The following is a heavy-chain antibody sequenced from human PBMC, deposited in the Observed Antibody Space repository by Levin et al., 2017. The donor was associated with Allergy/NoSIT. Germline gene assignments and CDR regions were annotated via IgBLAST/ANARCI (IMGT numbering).Heavy chain of an antibody. CDR2: IRSKAYGGTT. J-gene: IGHJ4*02. V-gene: IGHV3-49*03. Sequence: GGSLRLSCTASGFTFGDYAMSWFRQAPGKGLEWVGFIRSKAYGGTTEYAASVRGRFTISRDDSKSIAYLQMNSLKIEDTAVYYCTRDDFRPGAYFDYWGQGILVTVSS. CDR3: TRDDFRPGAYFDY. CDR1: GFTFGDYA. D-gene: IGHD3-3*01.